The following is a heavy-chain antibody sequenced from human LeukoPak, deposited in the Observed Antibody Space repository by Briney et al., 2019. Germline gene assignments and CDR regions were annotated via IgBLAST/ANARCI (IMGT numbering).Heavy chain of an antibody. CDR1: GASISSSSYY. CDR3: ARDTGGFDI. CDR2: IHHTGYT. V-gene: IGHV4-39*07. J-gene: IGHJ3*02. D-gene: IGHD2-15*01. Sequence: SETLSLTCTVSGASISSSSYYWGWIRQPPGKGLEWIGSIHHTGYTFYNPSVKSRITISVETSKNQFSLKLSSVTAADTAMYYCARDTGGFDIWGQGAMVTVSS.